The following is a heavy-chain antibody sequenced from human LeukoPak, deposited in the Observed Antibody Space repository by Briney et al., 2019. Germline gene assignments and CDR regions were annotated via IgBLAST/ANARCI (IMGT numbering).Heavy chain of an antibody. Sequence: PSETLSLTCTVSGGSISSSSYYWGWIRQPPGNGLEWIGTIYYSGHTYYNPSLKSRVTISVDTSKNQFSLKLSSVTAADTVVYYCARPRYVSGSLDSWGQGTLVTVSS. CDR1: GGSISSSSYY. V-gene: IGHV4-39*01. J-gene: IGHJ4*02. CDR3: ARPRYVSGSLDS. D-gene: IGHD3-10*01. CDR2: IYYSGHT.